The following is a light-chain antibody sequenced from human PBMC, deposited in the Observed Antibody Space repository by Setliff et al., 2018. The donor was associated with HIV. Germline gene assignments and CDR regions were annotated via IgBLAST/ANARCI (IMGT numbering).Light chain of an antibody. V-gene: IGLV2-11*01. Sequence: SALPQPRSVSGSPGQSVTISCTGTSSDFGDYDYVSWYQQHPGKAPKLIIFDVTERPSGVPDRFSGSKSVNTASLTISGLQSADEADYYCCSNAARPTFYVFGTGTKVTVL. CDR3: CSNAARPTFYV. CDR1: SSDFGDYDY. CDR2: DVT. J-gene: IGLJ1*01.